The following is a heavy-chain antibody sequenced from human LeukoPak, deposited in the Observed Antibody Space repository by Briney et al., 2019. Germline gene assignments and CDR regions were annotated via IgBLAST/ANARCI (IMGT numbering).Heavy chain of an antibody. D-gene: IGHD3-9*01. CDR2: INPSGGST. Sequence: ASVKVSCKASGYTFTSYYMHWVRQAPGQGLEWMGIINPSGGSTSYAQEFQGRVTMTRDTSTSTVYMELSSLRSEDTAVYYCARDNEGYYDILTGFLYWGQGTLVTVSS. V-gene: IGHV1-46*01. CDR3: ARDNEGYYDILTGFLY. J-gene: IGHJ4*02. CDR1: GYTFTSYY.